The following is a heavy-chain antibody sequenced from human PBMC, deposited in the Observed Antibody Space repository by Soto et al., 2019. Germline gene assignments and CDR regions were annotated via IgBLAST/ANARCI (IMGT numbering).Heavy chain of an antibody. CDR2: INHSGST. J-gene: IGHJ6*03. Sequence: SETLSLTCAVYGGSFSGYYWSWIRQPPGKGLEWIGEINHSGSTNYNPSLKSRVTISVDTSKNQFSLKLSSVTAADTAVYYCARGTPYSSGWRYYYYYMDVWGKGTTVTVSS. V-gene: IGHV4-34*01. D-gene: IGHD6-19*01. CDR3: ARGTPYSSGWRYYYYYMDV. CDR1: GGSFSGYY.